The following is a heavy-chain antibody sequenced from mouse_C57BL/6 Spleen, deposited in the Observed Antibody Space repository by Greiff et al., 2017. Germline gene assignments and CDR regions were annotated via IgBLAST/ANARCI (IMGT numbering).Heavy chain of an antibody. V-gene: IGHV5-6*01. J-gene: IGHJ4*01. CDR3: ARSRDYVLYYAMDY. D-gene: IGHD2-4*01. Sequence: SGGDLVKPGGSLKLSCAASGFTFSSYGMSWVRQTPDKRLEWVATISSGGSYTYYPDSVKGRFTISRDNAKNTLYLQMSSLKSEDTAMYYCARSRDYVLYYAMDYWGQGTSVTVSS. CDR2: ISSGGSYT. CDR1: GFTFSSYG.